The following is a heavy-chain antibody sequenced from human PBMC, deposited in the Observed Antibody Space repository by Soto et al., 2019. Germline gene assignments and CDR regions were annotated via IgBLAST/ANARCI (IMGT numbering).Heavy chain of an antibody. V-gene: IGHV3-48*01. J-gene: IGHJ6*03. CDR3: ARERGGNYYVLGSYSYYYMDV. D-gene: IGHD3-10*01. CDR2: ISSSSSTI. Sequence: GGSLRLSCAASGLTFSSYSMNWVRQAPGKGLEWVSYISSSSSTIYYADSVKGRFTISRDNAKNSLYLQMNSLRAEDTAVYYCARERGGNYYVLGSYSYYYMDVCCKGTTVTVS. CDR1: GLTFSSYS.